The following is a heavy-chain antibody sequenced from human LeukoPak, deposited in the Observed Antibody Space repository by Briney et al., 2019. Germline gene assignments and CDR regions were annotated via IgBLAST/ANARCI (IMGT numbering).Heavy chain of an antibody. V-gene: IGHV1-8*01. CDR1: GYTFTSYD. J-gene: IGHJ4*02. D-gene: IGHD2-8*01. CDR2: MNPNSGNT. CDR3: ARGEYIVLMVYATYYFDY. Sequence: ASVKVSCKASGYTFTSYDINWVRQATGQGLEWMGWMNPNSGNTGYAQKFQGRVTMTRNTSISTVYMELSSLRSEDTAVYYCARGEYIVLMVYATYYFDYWGQGTLVTVSS.